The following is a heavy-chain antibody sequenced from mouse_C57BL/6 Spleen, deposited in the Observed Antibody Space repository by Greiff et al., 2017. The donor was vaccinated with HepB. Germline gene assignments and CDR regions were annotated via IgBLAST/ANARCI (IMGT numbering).Heavy chain of an antibody. CDR2: IYPGDGDT. CDR1: GYAFSSSW. CDR3: ARAEGRIFFDY. J-gene: IGHJ2*01. Sequence: QVQLQQSGPELVKPGASVKISCKASGYAFSSSWMNWVKQRPGKGLEWIGRIYPGDGDTNYNGKFKGKATLTADKSSSTAYMQLSSLTSEDSAVYFCARAEGRIFFDYWGKGTTLTVSS. V-gene: IGHV1-82*01.